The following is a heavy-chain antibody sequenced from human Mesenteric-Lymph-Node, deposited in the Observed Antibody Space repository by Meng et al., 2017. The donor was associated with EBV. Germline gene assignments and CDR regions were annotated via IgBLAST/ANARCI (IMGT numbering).Heavy chain of an antibody. CDR2: FIHSGNT. J-gene: IGHJ4*02. V-gene: IGHV4-34*12. CDR1: GDSFSAYY. Sequence: HVEIKPWGAGLLTTSEAVSLTCDGYGDSFSAYYWMWIRQPPGRGLEWIGDFIHSGNTSYSPSLKSRVTISVETSKRQFSLKLRSMTAADTAVYYCATGWGKANYWGQGTLVTVSS. D-gene: IGHD3-16*01. CDR3: ATGWGKANY.